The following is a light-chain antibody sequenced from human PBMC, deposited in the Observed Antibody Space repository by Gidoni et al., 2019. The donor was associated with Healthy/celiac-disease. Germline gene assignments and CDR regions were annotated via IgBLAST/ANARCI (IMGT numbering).Light chain of an antibody. CDR1: QSVSSSY. CDR2: GAS. Sequence: DIMLTQSPGTLSLSPGERATLSCRASQSVSSSYLAWYQQKPGQAPRLLIYGASSRATGIPDRFSGSGSGTDFTLTISRLEPEDFALYYCQQYGSSPYTFGQGTKLEIK. CDR3: QQYGSSPYT. J-gene: IGKJ2*01. V-gene: IGKV3-20*01.